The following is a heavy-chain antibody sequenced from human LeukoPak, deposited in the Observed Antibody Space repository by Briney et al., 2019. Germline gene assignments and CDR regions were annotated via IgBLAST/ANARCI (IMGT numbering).Heavy chain of an antibody. CDR2: INAGNGNT. V-gene: IGHV1-3*01. D-gene: IGHD4-17*01. J-gene: IGHJ5*02. CDR1: GYTFTSYA. Sequence: GASVKVSCKASGYTFTSYAMHWVRQAPAQRLEWMGWINAGNGNTKYSQKFQGRVTITRDTSASTAYMELSSLRSEDTAVYYCARSTVTPNWFDPWGQGTLVTVSS. CDR3: ARSTVTPNWFDP.